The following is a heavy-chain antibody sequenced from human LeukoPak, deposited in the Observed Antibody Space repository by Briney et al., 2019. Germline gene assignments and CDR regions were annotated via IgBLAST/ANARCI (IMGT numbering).Heavy chain of an antibody. CDR3: ARATDSGTYFSVAFDY. D-gene: IGHD1-26*01. V-gene: IGHV1-46*01. CDR2: INPSGGTT. J-gene: IGHJ4*02. Sequence: ASVKVSCKASGYTFTNYYMHWVRQAPGRGLEWMGMINPSGGTTTYAQKFQGRVTMTRDTSTSTVYMDLSSLRSDDTAVYHCARATDSGTYFSVAFDYWGQGTLVTVSS. CDR1: GYTFTNYY.